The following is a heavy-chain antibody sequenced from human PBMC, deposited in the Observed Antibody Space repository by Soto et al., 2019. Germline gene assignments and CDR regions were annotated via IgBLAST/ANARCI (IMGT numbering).Heavy chain of an antibody. CDR1: GFTFSSYA. Sequence: GGSLRLSCAASGFTFSSYAMSWVRQAPGKGLEWVSAISGSGGSTYYADSVKGRFTISRDNSENTLYLQMNSLGAEDTAVYYCAKQRIYYGSGSYIYGMDVWGQGTTVTVSS. CDR2: ISGSGGST. J-gene: IGHJ6*02. D-gene: IGHD3-10*01. CDR3: AKQRIYYGSGSYIYGMDV. V-gene: IGHV3-23*01.